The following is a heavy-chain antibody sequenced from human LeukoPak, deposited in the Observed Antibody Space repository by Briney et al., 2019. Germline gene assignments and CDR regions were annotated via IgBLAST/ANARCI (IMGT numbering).Heavy chain of an antibody. CDR1: GFTFSNYA. CDR3: AKDGGSSGEDWFDP. V-gene: IGHV3-23*01. Sequence: GGSLRLSCAASGFTFSNYAMNWVRQAPGKGLEWVSTISGSGDRTYYADSVKGRFTISRDNSKNTLFLHMNSLRAEDTAVYSCAKDGGSSGEDWFDPWGQGTLVTVSS. J-gene: IGHJ5*02. D-gene: IGHD2-15*01. CDR2: ISGSGDRT.